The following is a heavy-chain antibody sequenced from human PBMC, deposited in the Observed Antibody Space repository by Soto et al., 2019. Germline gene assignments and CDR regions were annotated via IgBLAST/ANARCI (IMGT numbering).Heavy chain of an antibody. D-gene: IGHD1-1*01. J-gene: IGHJ6*04. CDR1: GFTFSSYG. CDR3: ARDRRNPGYERGYHYYGMDV. Sequence: GGSLRLSCAASGFTFSSYGMHWVRQAPGKGLEWVAVISYDGSNKYYADSVKGRFTISRDNAKNSLYLQMNSLRAEDTAVYYCARDRRNPGYERGYHYYGMDVGGKGTRVPAPS. CDR2: ISYDGSNK. V-gene: IGHV3-30*03.